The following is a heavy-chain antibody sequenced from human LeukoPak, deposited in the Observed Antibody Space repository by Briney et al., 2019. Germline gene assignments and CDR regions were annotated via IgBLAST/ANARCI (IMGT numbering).Heavy chain of an antibody. V-gene: IGHV3-15*01. CDR3: ARYCSSTSCYKPP. J-gene: IGHJ5*02. Sequence: GGSLRLSCAASGFTFSNAWMSWVRQAPGKGLEWVGRIKSKTDGGTTDYAAPVKGRFTISGDDSKNTLYLHLNSLKTEDTAVYYCARYCSSTSCYKPPWGQGTLVTVSS. D-gene: IGHD2-2*02. CDR1: GFTFSNAW. CDR2: IKSKTDGGTT.